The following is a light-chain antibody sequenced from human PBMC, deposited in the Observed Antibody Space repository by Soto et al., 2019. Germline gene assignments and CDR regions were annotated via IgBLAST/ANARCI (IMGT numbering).Light chain of an antibody. Sequence: DIQMTQSPSSLSASVGDSVTITCRASQSISTFLNWYQKKPGKAPFLLIHGASSLQSGVPSKFSGAGSGTDFSLTISSRQPEDFATYFCQQSSTIPLTFGGGTKVEIK. CDR2: GAS. J-gene: IGKJ4*01. CDR3: QQSSTIPLT. CDR1: QSISTF. V-gene: IGKV1-39*01.